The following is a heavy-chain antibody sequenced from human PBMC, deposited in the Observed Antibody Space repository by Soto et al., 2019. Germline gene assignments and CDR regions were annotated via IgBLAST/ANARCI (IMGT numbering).Heavy chain of an antibody. Sequence: QVQLQESGPGLVKPSATLSLTCTVSGGTISRYYWSWIRQPPGKGLEWIGYKYNTGSTVSNPSFKRRVTISVDTSKNQFSLKLNSVTAADTAVYYCARDLWGYCGTDCSPLDGGGQGTTVTVSS. D-gene: IGHD2-21*02. CDR2: KYNTGST. J-gene: IGHJ6*02. V-gene: IGHV4-59*01. CDR3: ARDLWGYCGTDCSPLDG. CDR1: GGTISRYY.